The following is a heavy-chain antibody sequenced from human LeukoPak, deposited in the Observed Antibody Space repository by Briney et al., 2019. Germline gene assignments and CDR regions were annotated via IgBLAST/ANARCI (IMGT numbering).Heavy chain of an antibody. CDR1: GGSISSGDYY. CDR3: ARAAISSTSSGWYFDL. V-gene: IGHV4-30-4*01. D-gene: IGHD2-2*01. CDR2: IYYSGST. Sequence: TTSETLSLTCTVSGGSISSGDYYWSWIRQPPGKGLEWIGYIYYSGSTYYNPSLKSRVTISVDTSKNQFSLKLSSVTAADTAVYYCARAAISSTSSGWYFDLWGRGTLVTVSS. J-gene: IGHJ2*01.